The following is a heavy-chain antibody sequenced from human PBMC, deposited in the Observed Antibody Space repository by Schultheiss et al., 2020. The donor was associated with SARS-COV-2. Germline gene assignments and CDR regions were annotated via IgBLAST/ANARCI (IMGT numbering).Heavy chain of an antibody. Sequence: SETLSLTCAVYGGSFSGYYWSWIRQPPGKGLEWIGEINHSGSTNYNPSLKSRVTISVDTSKNQFSLKLSSVTAADTAVYYCASAARGGNVWGQGTLVTVSS. J-gene: IGHJ4*02. CDR3: ASAARGGNV. D-gene: IGHD4-23*01. V-gene: IGHV4-34*01. CDR1: GGSFSGYY. CDR2: INHSGST.